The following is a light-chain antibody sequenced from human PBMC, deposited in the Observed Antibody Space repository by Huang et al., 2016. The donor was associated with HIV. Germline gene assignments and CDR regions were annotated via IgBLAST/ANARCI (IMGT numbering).Light chain of an antibody. Sequence: DIQMTQSPSSLSASVGDRVTITCRASQSISSYLNWYPQKPGKAPKLLIYAASSLQSGVPSRFSGSGSGTDFTLTISSLQPEDFATYYCQQSYSLLTFGGGTKVEIK. CDR2: AAS. J-gene: IGKJ4*01. CDR1: QSISSY. CDR3: QQSYSLLT. V-gene: IGKV1-39*01.